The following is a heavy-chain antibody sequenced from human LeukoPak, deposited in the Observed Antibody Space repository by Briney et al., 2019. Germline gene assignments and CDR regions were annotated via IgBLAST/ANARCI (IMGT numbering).Heavy chain of an antibody. V-gene: IGHV3-48*01. D-gene: IGHD4-17*01. J-gene: IGHJ4*02. Sequence: GGSLRLSCAASGFTFSSYSMNWVRQAPGKGLEWVSYISRSSSTIYYADSVKGRFTISRDNAKNSLYLQMNSLRAEDTAVYYCAREYGDSMYYFDYWGQGTLVTVSS. CDR3: AREYGDSMYYFDY. CDR2: ISRSSSTI. CDR1: GFTFSSYS.